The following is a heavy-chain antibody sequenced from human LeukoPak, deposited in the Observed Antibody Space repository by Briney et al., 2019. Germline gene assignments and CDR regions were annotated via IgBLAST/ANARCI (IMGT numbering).Heavy chain of an antibody. D-gene: IGHD1-26*01. Sequence: GGSLRLSCAASGFTFSSYDMHWVRQAPGKGLEWVANVNQDGSEKNYVDSVKGRFTISRDSARNSLYLQMNSLRAEDSAVYYCASRRGAATDSVYWGQGTLVTVSS. J-gene: IGHJ4*02. CDR1: GFTFSSYD. CDR3: ASRRGAATDSVY. V-gene: IGHV3-7*01. CDR2: VNQDGSEK.